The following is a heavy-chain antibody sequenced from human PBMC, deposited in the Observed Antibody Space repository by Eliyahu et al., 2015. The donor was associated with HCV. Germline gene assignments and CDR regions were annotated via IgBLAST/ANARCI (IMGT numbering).Heavy chain of an antibody. V-gene: IGHV3-9*02. D-gene: IGHD6-19*01. CDR1: GFNSNIYA. Sequence: EVQLVESGGALVQPGRSLKLSCAGSGFNSNIYAMHWVRQAPGKGLEWVSGVSWHGGSIGYADSVKGRFTISRDKATNSLFLQMDSLRPEDTALYFCGKAHDPLTYSSGCNDWGQGTLVTVSS. CDR2: VSWHGGSI. CDR3: GKAHDPLTYSSGCND. J-gene: IGHJ4*02.